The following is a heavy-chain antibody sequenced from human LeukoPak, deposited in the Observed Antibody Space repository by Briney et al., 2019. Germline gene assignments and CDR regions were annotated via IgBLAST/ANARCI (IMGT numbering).Heavy chain of an antibody. CDR1: GFTFSSYE. J-gene: IGHJ4*02. Sequence: PGGSLRLSCAASGFTFSSYEMNWVRQAPGKGLEWVSYISSSGSTIYYADSVKGRFTISRDNAKNSLYLQMNSLRAEDTAAYYCARDDSYGLDYWGQGTLVTVSS. D-gene: IGHD5-18*01. CDR2: ISSSGSTI. CDR3: ARDDSYGLDY. V-gene: IGHV3-48*03.